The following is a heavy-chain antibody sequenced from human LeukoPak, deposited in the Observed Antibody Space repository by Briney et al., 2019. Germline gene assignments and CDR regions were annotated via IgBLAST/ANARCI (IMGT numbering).Heavy chain of an antibody. D-gene: IGHD1-26*01. Sequence: GGSLRLSCAASGFTFSSYSMNWVRQAPGKGLEWVSSISSSSSYIYYADSVKGRFTISRDNAKNSLYLQMNSLRAEDTAVYYCARKGGATTYGYYYYYMDVWGKGTTVTISS. CDR1: GFTFSSYS. J-gene: IGHJ6*03. CDR2: ISSSSSYI. CDR3: ARKGGATTYGYYYYYMDV. V-gene: IGHV3-21*01.